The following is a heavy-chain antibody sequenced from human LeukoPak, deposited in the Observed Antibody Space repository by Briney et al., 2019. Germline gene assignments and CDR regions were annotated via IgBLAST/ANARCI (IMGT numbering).Heavy chain of an antibody. CDR3: ARQSGANYYS. J-gene: IGHJ4*02. D-gene: IGHD4/OR15-4a*01. CDR1: GHSFTNHW. CDR2: INLGDSDT. V-gene: IGHV5-51*01. Sequence: GESLKISCEASGHSFTNHWIGWVRQMPGKGLEWMGIINLGDSDTKYSPSFQGQVTISADRSITTAYLQWSSLKASDSAMYYCARQSGANYYSWGQGTLVTVSS.